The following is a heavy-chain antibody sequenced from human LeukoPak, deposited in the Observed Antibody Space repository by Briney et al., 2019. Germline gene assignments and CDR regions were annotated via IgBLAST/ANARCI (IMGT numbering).Heavy chain of an antibody. V-gene: IGHV3-33*01. CDR2: IWYDGSNK. Sequence: GGSLRLSCAAPGFTFSTYGMHWVRQAPGKGLEWVAFIWYDGSNKYYADSVKGRFTISRDNSKNTLFLQMNSLRAEDTAVYYWAREVTNDAFDIWGQGTKVTVSS. CDR3: AREVTNDAFDI. D-gene: IGHD4-17*01. J-gene: IGHJ3*02. CDR1: GFTFSTYG.